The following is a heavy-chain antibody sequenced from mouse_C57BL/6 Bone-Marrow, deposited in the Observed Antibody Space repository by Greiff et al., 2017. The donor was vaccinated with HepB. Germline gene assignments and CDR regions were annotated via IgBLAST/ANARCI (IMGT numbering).Heavy chain of an antibody. D-gene: IGHD5-1*01. CDR1: GFTFSDAW. J-gene: IGHJ2*01. Sequence: EVNVVESGGGLVQPGGSMKLSCAASGFTFSDAWMDWVRQSPEKGLEWVAEIRNKANNHATYYAESVKGRLTISRDDSKSSVYLQMNSLRAEDTGIYYCTRPLTSHFDYWGQGTTLTVSS. V-gene: IGHV6-6*01. CDR3: TRPLTSHFDY. CDR2: IRNKANNHAT.